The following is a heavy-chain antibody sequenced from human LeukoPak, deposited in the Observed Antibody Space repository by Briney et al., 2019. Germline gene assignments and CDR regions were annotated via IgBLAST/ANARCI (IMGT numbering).Heavy chain of an antibody. Sequence: PSETLSLTCTVSGGSISNGDHYWSWIRQHPGKGLEWIGEINHSGSTNYNPSLKSRVTISVDTSKNQFSLKLSSVTAADTAVYYCARKFRRRKLNWFDPWGQGTLVTVSS. J-gene: IGHJ5*02. CDR1: GGSISNGDHY. CDR2: INHSGST. CDR3: ARKFRRRKLNWFDP. V-gene: IGHV4-34*01.